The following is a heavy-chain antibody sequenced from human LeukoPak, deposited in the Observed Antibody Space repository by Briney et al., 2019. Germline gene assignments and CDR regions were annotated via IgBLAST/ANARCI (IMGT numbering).Heavy chain of an antibody. D-gene: IGHD1-1*01. CDR3: ARCTTGRTFGSLREIKRSREIDY. V-gene: IGHV3-53*01. CDR1: GFTVSGNY. J-gene: IGHJ4*02. Sequence: PGGSLRLSCAVSGFTVSGNYMSWIRQAPGKGLEWVSLIYSDDTTLYADSVKGRFTISRDNAKNSLYLQMNSLRVEDTAVYYCARCTTGRTFGSLREIKRSREIDYWGQGTLVTVSS. CDR2: IYSDDTT.